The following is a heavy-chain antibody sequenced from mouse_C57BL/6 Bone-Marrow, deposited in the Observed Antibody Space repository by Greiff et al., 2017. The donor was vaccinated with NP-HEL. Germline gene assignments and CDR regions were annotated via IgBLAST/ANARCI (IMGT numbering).Heavy chain of an antibody. V-gene: IGHV1-69*01. J-gene: IGHJ4*01. CDR1: GYTFTSYW. Sequence: LVESGAELVMPGASVKLSCKASGYTFTSYWMHWVKQRPGQGLEWIGEIDPSDSYTNYNQKFKGKSTLTVDKSSSTAYMQLSSLTSEDSAVYYCAREVYYGNYFYAMDYWGQGTSVTVSS. D-gene: IGHD2-1*01. CDR3: AREVYYGNYFYAMDY. CDR2: IDPSDSYT.